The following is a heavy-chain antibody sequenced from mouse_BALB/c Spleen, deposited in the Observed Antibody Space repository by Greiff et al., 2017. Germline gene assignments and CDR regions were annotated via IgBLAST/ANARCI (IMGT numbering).Heavy chain of an antibody. J-gene: IGHJ3*01. V-gene: IGHV5-6-4*01. Sequence: EVKLVESGGGLVKPGGSLKLSCAASGFTFSSYTMSWVRQTPDKRLEWVATISSGGSYTYYPDSVKGRFTISRDNAKNTLYLQMSSLKSEDTAMYYCTRDQGDYDAYWGQGTLVTVSA. CDR1: GFTFSSYT. CDR2: ISSGGSYT. D-gene: IGHD2-4*01. CDR3: TRDQGDYDAY.